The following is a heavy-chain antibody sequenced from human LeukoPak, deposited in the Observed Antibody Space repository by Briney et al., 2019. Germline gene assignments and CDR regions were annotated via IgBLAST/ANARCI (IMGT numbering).Heavy chain of an antibody. V-gene: IGHV1-2*02. J-gene: IGHJ4*02. D-gene: IGHD5-18*01. Sequence: ASVKVSCKASGYTFTGYYMHWVRQAPGQGLEWMGWINPNSGGTNYAQKFQGRVTMTRDTSISTAYMELSSLRSEDTAVYYCARDDGYPLNFDYWGQGTLVTVSS. CDR3: ARDDGYPLNFDY. CDR2: INPNSGGT. CDR1: GYTFTGYY.